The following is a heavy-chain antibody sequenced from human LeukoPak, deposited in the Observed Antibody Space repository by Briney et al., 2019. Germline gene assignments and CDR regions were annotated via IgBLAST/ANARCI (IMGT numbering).Heavy chain of an antibody. CDR3: AREGRMGTADAFDV. D-gene: IGHD1-14*01. V-gene: IGHV3-13*01. J-gene: IGHJ3*01. CDR1: GFTFNNYE. CDR2: VGIAGDT. Sequence: GGSLRLSCAASGFTFNNYEMHWVRQTAGKGLEWVSAVGIAGDTFYAGSVKGRFSISRDNAESSLFLQMNSLRAGDTAAYYCAREGRMGTADAFDVWGQGTMVTVSS.